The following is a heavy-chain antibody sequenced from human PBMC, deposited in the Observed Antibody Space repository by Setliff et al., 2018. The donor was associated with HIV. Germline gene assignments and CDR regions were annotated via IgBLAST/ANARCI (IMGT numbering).Heavy chain of an antibody. Sequence: GESLKISCRVSGYSFTSYWIAWGRQMPGRGLEWMGNIYPGDSETRYSPSFVGQVTFSVDTSVNTAYLQRRSLKASDTAMYYCARGGLYDSGGYYPPPAGRIDSWGPGTLVTVSS. V-gene: IGHV5-51*01. CDR1: GYSFTSYW. CDR2: IYPGDSET. D-gene: IGHD3-22*01. J-gene: IGHJ4*02. CDR3: ARGGLYDSGGYYPPPAGRIDS.